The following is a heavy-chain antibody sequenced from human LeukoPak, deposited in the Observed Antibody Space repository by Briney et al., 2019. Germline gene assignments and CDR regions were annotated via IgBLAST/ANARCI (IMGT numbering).Heavy chain of an antibody. CDR2: INAGNGNT. Sequence: ASVKVSCKASGYTFTSYAMHWVRQAPGQRLEWMGWINAGNGNTKYSQKFQGRVTITRDTSASTAYMELRSLRSDDTAVYYCARDPGDDLTFDYWGQGTLVTVSS. D-gene: IGHD7-27*01. V-gene: IGHV1-3*01. J-gene: IGHJ4*02. CDR1: GYTFTSYA. CDR3: ARDPGDDLTFDY.